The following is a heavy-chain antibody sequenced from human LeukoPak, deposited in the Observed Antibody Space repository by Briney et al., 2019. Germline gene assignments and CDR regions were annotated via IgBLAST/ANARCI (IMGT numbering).Heavy chain of an antibody. CDR3: ARHRSGWLQSSFDY. J-gene: IGHJ4*02. CDR2: IYYSGSS. Sequence: SETLSLTCAVYGGSFSGSYWGWIRQPPGKGLEWIGSIYYSGSSFDNPALKSRVTISVDTSKNQFSLKLSSVTAADTAVYYCARHRSGWLQSSFDYWGQGTLVTVSS. V-gene: IGHV4-39*01. D-gene: IGHD5-24*01. CDR1: GGSFSGSY.